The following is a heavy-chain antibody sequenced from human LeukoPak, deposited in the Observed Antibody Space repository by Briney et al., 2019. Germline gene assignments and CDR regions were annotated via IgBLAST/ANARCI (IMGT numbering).Heavy chain of an antibody. D-gene: IGHD2-2*01. J-gene: IGHJ6*04. Sequence: SETLSLTCTVSGGSISSGSYYWSWIRQPPGKGLEWIGYIYYSGSTNYNPSSKSRVTISVDTSKIQFSLKLSSVTAADTAVYYCARDKDIVVVPAAMTWDYYYGMDVWGKGTTVTVSS. CDR1: GGSISSGSYY. V-gene: IGHV4-61*01. CDR2: IYYSGST. CDR3: ARDKDIVVVPAAMTWDYYYGMDV.